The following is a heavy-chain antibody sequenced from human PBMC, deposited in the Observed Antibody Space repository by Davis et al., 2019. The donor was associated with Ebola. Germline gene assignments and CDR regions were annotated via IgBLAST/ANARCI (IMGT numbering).Heavy chain of an antibody. CDR1: GFMFDDYA. CDR3: ARKYDFWSGYYLGYYYYYGMDV. Sequence: GGSLRLSCAASGFMFDDYAMHWVRQVPGKGLEWVSLISDDGASTYYADSVKGRFTISRDNAKNSLYLQMNSLRAEDTAVYYCARKYDFWSGYYLGYYYYYGMDVWGQGTTVTVSS. D-gene: IGHD3-3*01. V-gene: IGHV3-43*02. CDR2: ISDDGAST. J-gene: IGHJ6*02.